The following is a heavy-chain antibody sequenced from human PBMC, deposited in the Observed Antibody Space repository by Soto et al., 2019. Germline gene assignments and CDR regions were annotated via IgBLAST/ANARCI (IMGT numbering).Heavy chain of an antibody. V-gene: IGHV3-23*01. CDR3: AKTYYYDSSGYYYPDAFDI. D-gene: IGHD3-22*01. J-gene: IGHJ3*02. Sequence: GGSLRLSCAASGFTFSSYAMSWVRQAPGKGLEWVSAISGSGGSTYYADSVKGRFTISRDNSKNTLYLQMNSLRAEDTAVYYCAKTYYYDSSGYYYPDAFDIWGQGTMVTVSS. CDR1: GFTFSSYA. CDR2: ISGSGGST.